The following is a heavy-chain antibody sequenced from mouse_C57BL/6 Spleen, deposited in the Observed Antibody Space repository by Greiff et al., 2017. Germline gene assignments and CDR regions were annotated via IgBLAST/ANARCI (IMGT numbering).Heavy chain of an antibody. J-gene: IGHJ4*01. D-gene: IGHD3-2*01. V-gene: IGHV7-3*01. CDR2: IRNKANGYTT. CDR1: GFTFTDYY. Sequence: EVHLVESGGGLVQPGGSLSLSCAASGFTFTDYYMSWVRQPPGKALEWLGFIRNKANGYTTEYSASVKGRFTISRDNSQSILYLQMNALRAEDSATYYCARYRQLNYYAMDYWGQGTSVTVSS. CDR3: ARYRQLNYYAMDY.